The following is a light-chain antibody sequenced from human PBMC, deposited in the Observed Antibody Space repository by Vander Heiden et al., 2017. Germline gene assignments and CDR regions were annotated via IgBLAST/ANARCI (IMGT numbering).Light chain of an antibody. V-gene: IGKV1-39*01. Sequence: DIQMPHAQASLSASVGDRVTITSRSSQSIRSYLNWYQQRPGKDPKLLIYAGSSLQSGVPSRFSESGSGTDFTLTIRSLQPEDFATYYCQKSDSTTYTFGQGTKLEIK. J-gene: IGKJ2*01. CDR2: AGS. CDR3: QKSDSTTYT. CDR1: QSIRSY.